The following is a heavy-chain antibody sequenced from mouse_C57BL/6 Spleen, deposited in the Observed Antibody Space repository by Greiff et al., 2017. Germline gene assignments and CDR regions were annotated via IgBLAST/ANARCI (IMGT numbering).Heavy chain of an antibody. J-gene: IGHJ4*01. CDR3: TRITTARYAKDY. CDR1: GYTFTSYW. Sequence: VQLKQSGTVLARPGASVTMSCKTSGYTFTSYWMHWVKQRPGQGLEWIGAIYPGNSDTSYNQKFKGKAKLTAVTSASTAYMELSSLTNEDSAVYYCTRITTARYAKDYWGQGTSVTVSS. D-gene: IGHD1-2*01. V-gene: IGHV1-5*01. CDR2: IYPGNSDT.